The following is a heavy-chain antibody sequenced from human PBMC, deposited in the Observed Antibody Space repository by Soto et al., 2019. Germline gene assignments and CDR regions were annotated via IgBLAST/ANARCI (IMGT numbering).Heavy chain of an antibody. V-gene: IGHV5-51*01. J-gene: IGHJ4*02. D-gene: IGHD6-6*01. CDR2: IYPGDSDT. CDR3: ALYYASSSRPFDY. Sequence: PGESLKISCKGSGYTFTTYWIGWVRQMPGKGLEWMGIIYPGDSDTKYSPSFQGQVTISVDKSISTAYLQWSSLKASDTALYFCALYYASSSRPFDYWGQGTQVTVSS. CDR1: GYTFTTYW.